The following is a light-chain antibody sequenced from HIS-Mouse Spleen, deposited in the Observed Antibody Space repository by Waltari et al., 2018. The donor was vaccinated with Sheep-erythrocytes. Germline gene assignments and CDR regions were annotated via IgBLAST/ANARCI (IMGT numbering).Light chain of an antibody. Sequence: QSALTQPRSVSGSPGQSVTISCTGTSSYVGGYNYFSWYQQHPGKAPKLMIYDVSNRPSGVPDRFSGSKSGNTASLTISGLQAEDEADYYCCSYAGSYNHVFATGTKVTVL. V-gene: IGLV2-11*01. CDR3: CSYAGSYNHV. CDR2: DVS. CDR1: SSYVGGYNY. J-gene: IGLJ1*01.